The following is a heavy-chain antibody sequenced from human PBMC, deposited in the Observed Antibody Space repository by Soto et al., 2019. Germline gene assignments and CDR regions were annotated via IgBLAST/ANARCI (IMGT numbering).Heavy chain of an antibody. CDR2: INSDGSST. Sequence: GGSLRLSCAASGFTYDDYGMSWVRQVPGKGLEWVSRINSDGSSTSYADSVKGRFTISRDNAKNTLYLQMNSLRAEDTAVYYCARNPAAPHYYGMDVWGQGTTVTVSS. V-gene: IGHV3-74*01. J-gene: IGHJ6*02. CDR3: ARNPAAPHYYGMDV. CDR1: GFTYDDYG.